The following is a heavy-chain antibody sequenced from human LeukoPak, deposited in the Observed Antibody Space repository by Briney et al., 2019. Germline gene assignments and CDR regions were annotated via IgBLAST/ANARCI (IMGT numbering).Heavy chain of an antibody. V-gene: IGHV4-39*01. D-gene: IGHD3-10*01. CDR1: GGSISSSSYY. J-gene: IGHJ4*02. CDR3: ASVYGRAYFDY. CDR2: IYYSGST. Sequence: PSETLSLTCTVSGGSISSSSYYWGWIRQPPGTGLEWIGSIYYSGSTYYNPSLKSRVTISVDTSKNQFSLKLSSVTAADTAVYYCASVYGRAYFDYWGQGTLVTVSS.